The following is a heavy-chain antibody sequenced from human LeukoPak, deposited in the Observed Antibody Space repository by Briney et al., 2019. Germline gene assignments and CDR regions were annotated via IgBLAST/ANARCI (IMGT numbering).Heavy chain of an antibody. CDR1: GNRFNTKW. J-gene: IGHJ5*02. V-gene: IGHV5-51*01. CDR3: PISNGATWRLGHLDP. CDR2: IYRGDSDT. Sequence: GEPLKISCQGIGNRFNTKWNAWVRQTPGKSMERMAVIYRGDSDTRHNPSFRGQVSVSVDKSISPAFLQWDRPQASATGIYYCPISNGATWRLGHLDPWGQGTLGTVSS. D-gene: IGHD4-17*01.